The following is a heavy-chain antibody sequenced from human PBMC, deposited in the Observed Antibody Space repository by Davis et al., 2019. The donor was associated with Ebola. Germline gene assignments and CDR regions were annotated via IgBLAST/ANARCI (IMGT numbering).Heavy chain of an antibody. J-gene: IGHJ4*02. CDR2: IHSSGTT. Sequence: SETLSLTCGVSGGSFSAHYWRCIRQSPGKGLEWIGDIHSSGTTKYTPSLKGRFTMSLYTSMRQFFLSLNSVTAADSAIYYCTTRVERWLQNWGRFVYWGQGTLVAVSS. CDR1: GGSFSAHY. V-gene: IGHV4-34*01. D-gene: IGHD5-24*01. CDR3: TTRVERWLQNWGRFVY.